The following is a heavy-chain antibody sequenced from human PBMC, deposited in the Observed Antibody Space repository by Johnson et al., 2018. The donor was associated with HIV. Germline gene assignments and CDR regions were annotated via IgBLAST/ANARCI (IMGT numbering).Heavy chain of an antibody. CDR2: ISWNSGNI. Sequence: VQLVESGGGLVQPGRSLRLSCAASGFTFDDFAMHWVRQAPGKGLEWVSGISWNSGNIGYVDSVKGRFTISRDNAKNSLYLQMNSLRAEDTAVYYCAREGGVTIFGVVISPDAFDIWGQGTMVTVSS. J-gene: IGHJ3*02. CDR3: AREGGVTIFGVVISPDAFDI. CDR1: GFTFDDFA. V-gene: IGHV3-9*01. D-gene: IGHD3-3*01.